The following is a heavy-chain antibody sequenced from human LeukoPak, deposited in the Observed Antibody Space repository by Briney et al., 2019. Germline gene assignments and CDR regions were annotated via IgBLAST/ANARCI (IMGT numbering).Heavy chain of an antibody. CDR3: ARTVGPNSSSWYGYFQH. Sequence: GESLKISCKGSGYSFTSYWIGWMRQMPGKGLEWMGIIYPGDSDTRYSPSFQGQVTISADKSISTAYLQWSSLKASDTAMYYCARTVGPNSSSWYGYFQHWGQGTLVTVSS. CDR2: IYPGDSDT. V-gene: IGHV5-51*01. J-gene: IGHJ1*01. CDR1: GYSFTSYW. D-gene: IGHD6-13*01.